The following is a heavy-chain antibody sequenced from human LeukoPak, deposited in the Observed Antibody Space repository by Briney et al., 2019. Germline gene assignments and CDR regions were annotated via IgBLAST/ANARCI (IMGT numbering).Heavy chain of an antibody. V-gene: IGHV3-74*01. CDR3: AGDKGGYDDY. CDR2: INTDGSYT. Sequence: PGGSLRLSCAASGFTLSRYWVHWVRQAPGKGLVWVSRINTDGSYTSYADSVEGRFTISRDNAKNTLYLQMNSLRAEDTAVYYCAGDKGGYDDYWGQGTLVTVSS. CDR1: GFTLSRYW. J-gene: IGHJ4*02. D-gene: IGHD5-12*01.